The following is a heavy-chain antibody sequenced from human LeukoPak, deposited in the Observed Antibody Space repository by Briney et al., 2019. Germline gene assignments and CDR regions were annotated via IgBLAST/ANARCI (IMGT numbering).Heavy chain of an antibody. V-gene: IGHV1-46*01. D-gene: IGHD7-27*01. CDR1: GYTFTSYY. CDR2: INPSGGST. Sequence: ASVKVSCKASGYTFTSYYMHWVRQAPGQGLEWMGIINPSGGSTSYAQKFQGRVTMTRDTSTSTVYMELSSLRSEDTAVYYCARDPGQTYYYYYGMDVWGQGTTVTVSS. J-gene: IGHJ6*02. CDR3: ARDPGQTYYYYYGMDV.